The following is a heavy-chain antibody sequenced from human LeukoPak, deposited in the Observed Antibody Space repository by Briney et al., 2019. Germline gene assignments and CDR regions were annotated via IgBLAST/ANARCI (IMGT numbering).Heavy chain of an antibody. D-gene: IGHD4-17*01. CDR2: MSPYSGNT. Sequence: ASVKVSCKASGYTFTSYDLNWVRQATGQGLEWVGWMSPYSGNTGYAQKLQGRVTMTRDTSISTAYMELSSLRSEDTAIYYCARDYGGNSGWFDPWGQGTLVTVSS. CDR3: ARDYGGNSGWFDP. V-gene: IGHV1-8*01. CDR1: GYTFTSYD. J-gene: IGHJ5*02.